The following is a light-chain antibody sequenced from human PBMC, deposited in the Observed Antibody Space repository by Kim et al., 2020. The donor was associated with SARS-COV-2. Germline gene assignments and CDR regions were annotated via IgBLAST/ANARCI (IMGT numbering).Light chain of an antibody. V-gene: IGLV3-1*01. CDR3: QAWDRSPFWV. CDR1: KLGDDY. Sequence: VPPGQTANITCSGDKLGDDYVCWYQQTPGQSPMLVIYQDFRRPSGIPGRFSGSNSGTTAPLTISGVQAIDEAEYFCQAWDRSPFWVFGGGTKLTVL. CDR2: QDF. J-gene: IGLJ3*02.